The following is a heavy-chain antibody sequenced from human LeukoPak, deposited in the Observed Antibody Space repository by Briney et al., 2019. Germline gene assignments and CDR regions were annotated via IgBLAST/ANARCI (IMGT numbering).Heavy chain of an antibody. CDR1: GXTFSNYG. CDR2: IRYDGSNK. Sequence: SGGSMILSWAAAGXTFSNYGSHWVRQAANNVLEWVAVIRYDGSNKYYADSVKGRFTIARDNSKNAVYLQMNSLRAEDTAVYYCARGLRNTDTFDIWGQGTMVTVSS. CDR3: ARGLRNTDTFDI. V-gene: IGHV3-33*01. J-gene: IGHJ3*02.